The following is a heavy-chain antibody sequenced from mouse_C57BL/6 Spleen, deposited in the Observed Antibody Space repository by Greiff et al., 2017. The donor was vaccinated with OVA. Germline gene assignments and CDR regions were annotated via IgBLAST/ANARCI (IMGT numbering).Heavy chain of an antibody. D-gene: IGHD2-4*01. Sequence: VQLQQSGPVLVKPGASVKMSCKASGYTFTDYYMNWVKQSHGKSLEWIGVINPYNGGTSYNQKFKGKATLTVDKSSSTAYMELNSLTSEDSAVYYCARRGIYYDYDYAMDYWGQGTSVTVSS. J-gene: IGHJ4*01. CDR3: ARRGIYYDYDYAMDY. CDR1: GYTFTDYY. CDR2: INPYNGGT. V-gene: IGHV1-19*01.